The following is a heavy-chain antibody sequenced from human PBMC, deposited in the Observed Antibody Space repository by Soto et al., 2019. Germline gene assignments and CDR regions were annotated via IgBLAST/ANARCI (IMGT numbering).Heavy chain of an antibody. J-gene: IGHJ6*02. CDR1: GFTFSSYS. CDR2: ISSSSSYI. D-gene: IGHD3-10*01. Sequence: GALRLSCAASGFTFSSYSMNWVRQAPGKGLEWVSSISSSSSYIYYADSVKGRFTISRDNAKNSLYLQMNSLRAEDTAVYYCARDRPLFPIIMVRGPLAYYGMDVWGQGTTVTVSS. V-gene: IGHV3-21*01. CDR3: ARDRPLFPIIMVRGPLAYYGMDV.